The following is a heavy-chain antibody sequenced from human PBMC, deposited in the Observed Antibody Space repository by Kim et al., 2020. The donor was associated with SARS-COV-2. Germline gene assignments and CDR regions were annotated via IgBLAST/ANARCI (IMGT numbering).Heavy chain of an antibody. CDR2: INHSGST. Sequence: SETLSLTCAVYGGSFSGYYWSWIRQPPGKGLEWIGEINHSGSTNYNPSLKSRVTISVDTSKNQFSLKLSSVTAADTAVYYCARGRGYSYGYSTFDYWGQG. CDR3: ARGRGYSYGYSTFDY. V-gene: IGHV4-34*01. CDR1: GGSFSGYY. D-gene: IGHD5-18*01. J-gene: IGHJ4*02.